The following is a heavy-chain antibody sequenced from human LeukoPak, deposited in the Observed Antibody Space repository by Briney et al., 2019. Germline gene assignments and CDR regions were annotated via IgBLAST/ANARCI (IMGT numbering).Heavy chain of an antibody. Sequence: ASVKVSCKASGGTFSSYAISWVRQAPGQGLERMGGIIPIFGTANYAQKFQGRVTITADESTSTAYMELSSLRSEDTAVYYCARGNLFVRGTYYFDYWGQGTLVTVSS. J-gene: IGHJ4*02. D-gene: IGHD3-16*02. CDR1: GGTFSSYA. CDR3: ARGNLFVRGTYYFDY. V-gene: IGHV1-69*13. CDR2: IIPIFGTA.